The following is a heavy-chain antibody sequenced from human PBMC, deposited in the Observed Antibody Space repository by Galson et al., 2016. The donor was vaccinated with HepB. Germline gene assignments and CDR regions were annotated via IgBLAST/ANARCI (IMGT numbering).Heavy chain of an antibody. CDR3: ARERGGCCTETTCERGQLLF. CDR1: GEAFSGYF. D-gene: IGHD2-8*02. V-gene: IGHV4-34*01. Sequence: SETLSLTCAVYGEAFSGYFWTWIRQSPGKGLEWIGEVNHEGTSNYNPTLKRRVPVSVDTSKNQFSLKLRSVTAADAAVYFCARERGGCCTETTCERGQLLFWSQGTPVIVSS. J-gene: IGHJ4*02. CDR2: VNHEGTS.